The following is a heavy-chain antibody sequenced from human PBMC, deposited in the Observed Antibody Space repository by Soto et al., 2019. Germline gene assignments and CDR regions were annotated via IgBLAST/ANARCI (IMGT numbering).Heavy chain of an antibody. CDR1: GFTFSSYA. CDR2: ISYDGSNK. J-gene: IGHJ5*02. Sequence: GGSLRLSCAASGFTFSSYAMHWVRQAPGKGLEWVAVISYDGSNKYYADSVKGRFTISRDNSKNTLYLQMNSLGAEDTAVYYCARGAHPPYYYGSGSLGNWFDPWGQGTLVTVSS. V-gene: IGHV3-30-3*01. CDR3: ARGAHPPYYYGSGSLGNWFDP. D-gene: IGHD3-10*01.